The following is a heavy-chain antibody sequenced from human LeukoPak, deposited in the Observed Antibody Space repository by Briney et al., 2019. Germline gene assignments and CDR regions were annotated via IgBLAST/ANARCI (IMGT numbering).Heavy chain of an antibody. CDR2: FHTDSGT. Sequence: GGSLRLSCAASGFTFSSYDMHWVRQAPGEGLEWVSAFHTDSGTFYLDSVRGRFTVSREDATNSLYLQLDTLRAGDTAVYYCARGSGPGVTTIDSWGQGTLVLVSS. J-gene: IGHJ4*02. V-gene: IGHV3-13*01. CDR3: ARGSGPGVTTIDS. D-gene: IGHD4-17*01. CDR1: GFTFSSYD.